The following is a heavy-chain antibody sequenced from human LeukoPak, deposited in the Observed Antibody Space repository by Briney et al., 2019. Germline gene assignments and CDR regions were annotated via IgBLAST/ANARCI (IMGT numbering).Heavy chain of an antibody. J-gene: IGHJ4*02. D-gene: IGHD5-18*01. CDR2: ISAYSNNT. V-gene: IGHV1-18*01. CDR3: ARDVGSYSRNLYYFDY. CDR1: RYTFTSYV. Sequence: ASVKVSCKASRYTFTSYVISWVRQAPGRGLEWMGWISAYSNNTNYAQKFQGRVTMTTDTSTSTAYMELRSLTSDDTGVYYCARDVGSYSRNLYYFDYWGQGTLVTVSS.